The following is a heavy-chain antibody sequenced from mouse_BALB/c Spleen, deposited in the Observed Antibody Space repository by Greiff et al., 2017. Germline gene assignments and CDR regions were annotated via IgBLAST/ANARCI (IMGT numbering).Heavy chain of an antibody. CDR2: ISSGSSTI. CDR1: GFTFSSFG. V-gene: IGHV5-17*02. J-gene: IGHJ2*01. Sequence: EVKLMESGGGLVQPGGSRKLSCAASGFTFSSFGMHWVRQAPEKGLEWVAYISSGSSTIYYADTVKGRFTISRDNPKNTLFLQMTSLRSEDTAMYYCARSGFDGSSPYYFDYWGQGTTLTVSS. D-gene: IGHD1-1*01. CDR3: ARSGFDGSSPYYFDY.